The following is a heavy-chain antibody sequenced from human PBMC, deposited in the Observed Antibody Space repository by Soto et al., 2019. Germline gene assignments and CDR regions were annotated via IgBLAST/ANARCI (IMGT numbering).Heavy chain of an antibody. CDR3: ARLTSSTSCLDY. CDR2: IYYSGST. D-gene: IGHD2-2*01. J-gene: IGHJ4*02. Sequence: SETLSLTCTVSGGSISSSSYYWGWIRQPPGKGLEWIGSIYYSGSTYSNPSLKSRVTISVDTSKNQFSLKLSSVTAADTAVYYCARLTSSTSCLDYWGQGTLVTVSS. CDR1: GGSISSSSYY. V-gene: IGHV4-39*01.